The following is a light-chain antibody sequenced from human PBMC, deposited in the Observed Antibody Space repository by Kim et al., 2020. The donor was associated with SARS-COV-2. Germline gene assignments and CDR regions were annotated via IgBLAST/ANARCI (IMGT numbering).Light chain of an antibody. CDR3: QQYNGWPLT. J-gene: IGKJ4*01. Sequence: VPPGHRATLSCWASQAISNTLAWYQQQPATPPRLLIYGASTRATGIPGRFSASGSGTEFTLTISSLQSEDFAVYYCQQYNGWPLTFGGGTKVDIK. CDR2: GAS. CDR1: QAISNT. V-gene: IGKV3-15*01.